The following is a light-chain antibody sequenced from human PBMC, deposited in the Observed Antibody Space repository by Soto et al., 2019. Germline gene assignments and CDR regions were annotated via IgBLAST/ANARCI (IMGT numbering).Light chain of an antibody. CDR2: EVN. Sequence: ALTQPPSVSGSPGQSVAISCTGTSSDVGSYNRLSWYQQPPGTAPKLIMYEVNTRPSGVPDRFSGSKSGSTASLTISGLQAEDEADYYCSLYISGSTYVFGTGTKVTVL. J-gene: IGLJ1*01. CDR1: SSDVGSYNR. CDR3: SLYISGSTYV. V-gene: IGLV2-18*01.